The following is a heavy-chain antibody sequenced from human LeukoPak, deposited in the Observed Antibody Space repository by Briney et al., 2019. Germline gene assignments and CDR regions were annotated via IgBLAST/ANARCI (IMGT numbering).Heavy chain of an antibody. V-gene: IGHV3-21*01. CDR1: GFTFSTTA. CDR2: ISASGDAT. Sequence: PGGSLRLSCAASGFTFSTTAMSWVRQAPGKGLEWVSAISASGDATYYADSVKGRFTISRDNAKNSLYLQMNSLRAEDTAVYHCARDGRVASAATRPTYYYGMDVWGQGTTVTVSS. J-gene: IGHJ6*02. D-gene: IGHD2-15*01. CDR3: ARDGRVASAATRPTYYYGMDV.